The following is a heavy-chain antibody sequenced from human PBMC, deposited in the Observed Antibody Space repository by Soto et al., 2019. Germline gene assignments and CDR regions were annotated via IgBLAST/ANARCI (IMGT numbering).Heavy chain of an antibody. D-gene: IGHD1-26*01. CDR2: ISAYNGNT. V-gene: IGHV1-18*01. Sequence: ASVKVSCKASGYTFTSYGISWVRQAPGQGLEWMGWISAYNGNTNYAQKLQGRVTMTTDTSTSTAYMELRSLRSDDTAVYYCARVDGSYYGGGFYYYYYGMDVWGQGTTVTVSS. J-gene: IGHJ6*02. CDR1: GYTFTSYG. CDR3: ARVDGSYYGGGFYYYYYGMDV.